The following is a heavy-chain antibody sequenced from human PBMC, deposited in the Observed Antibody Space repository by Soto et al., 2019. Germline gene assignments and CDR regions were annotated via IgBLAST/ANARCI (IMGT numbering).Heavy chain of an antibody. CDR1: GYSIRSGYF. J-gene: IGHJ6*02. V-gene: IGHV4-38-2*01. CDR2: MFHSGIT. CDR3: ARSMYSTSAQLYYGMDV. Sequence: SETLSLTCAVSGYSIRSGYFWGWIRQPPGKGLEWIGSMFHSGITYYNLSLKSRVTISVDTSKNQLSLKLSSATAADTAVYYCARSMYSTSAQLYYGMDVWGQGTTVTVSS. D-gene: IGHD6-6*01.